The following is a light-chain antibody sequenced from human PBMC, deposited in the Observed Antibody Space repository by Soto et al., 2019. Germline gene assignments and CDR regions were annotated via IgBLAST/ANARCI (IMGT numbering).Light chain of an antibody. Sequence: EIVLTQSPGTLSLSPGERATLSCRASQSVSSSYLAWYQQKPGQAPRLLIYGASSRATGIPDRFSDSGSGTDFTLTISRLEPEDFAVYYCQQYGSSLHTFGQGTKLEIK. CDR3: QQYGSSLHT. V-gene: IGKV3-20*01. CDR1: QSVSSSY. J-gene: IGKJ2*01. CDR2: GAS.